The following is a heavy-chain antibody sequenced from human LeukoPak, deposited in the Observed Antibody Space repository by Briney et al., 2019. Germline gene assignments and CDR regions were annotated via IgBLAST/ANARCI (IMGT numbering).Heavy chain of an antibody. CDR2: IYYSGST. Sequence: PSQTLSLTCAVSGGSISSGGYSWSWIRRPPGKGLEWIGYIYYSGSTYYNPSLKSRVTISVDTSKNQFSLKLSSVTAADTAVYYCARVWERWLQPEYFDYWGQGTLVTVSS. V-gene: IGHV4-30-4*07. D-gene: IGHD5-24*01. CDR1: GGSISSGGYS. CDR3: ARVWERWLQPEYFDY. J-gene: IGHJ4*02.